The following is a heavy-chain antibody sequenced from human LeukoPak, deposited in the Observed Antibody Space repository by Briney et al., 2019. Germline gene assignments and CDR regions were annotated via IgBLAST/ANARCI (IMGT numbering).Heavy chain of an antibody. V-gene: IGHV3-7*01. CDR2: IKQDGSEK. D-gene: IGHD6-13*01. J-gene: IGHJ4*02. Sequence: GGSLRLSCAASGFTFSTYWMSWVRQAPGKGLEWVANIKQDGSEKYCVDSVKGRFTISRDNAKNSLYLQMNSLRAEDTAMYYCARDSAGNDYWGQGTLVTVSS. CDR1: GFTFSTYW. CDR3: ARDSAGNDY.